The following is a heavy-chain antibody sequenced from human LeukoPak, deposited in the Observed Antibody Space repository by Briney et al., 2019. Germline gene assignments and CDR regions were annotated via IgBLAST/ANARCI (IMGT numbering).Heavy chain of an antibody. CDR1: GYSISSAYY. CDR3: ARVTVTTAAFDY. V-gene: IGHV4-38-2*01. J-gene: IGHJ4*02. CDR2: IYHSGST. D-gene: IGHD4-17*01. Sequence: SETLSLTCAVSGYSISSAYYWGWIRQPPGKGLEWIGSIYHSGSTVYNPSLKSRVTISVDTSKNQFSLKLSSVTAADTAVYYCARVTVTTAAFDYWGQGTLVTVSS.